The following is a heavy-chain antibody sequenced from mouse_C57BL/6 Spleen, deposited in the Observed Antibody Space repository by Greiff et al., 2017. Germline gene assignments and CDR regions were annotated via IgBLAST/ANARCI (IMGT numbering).Heavy chain of an antibody. Sequence: QVQLQQPGTELVKPGASVKLSCKASGYTFTSYWMHWVKQRPGQGLEWIGNIYPSNGGTNYNEKFKSKATLTADKSSSTAYLQLSSLTSEDSAVYYCASEGGRDYFDYWGQGTTLTVSS. CDR1: GYTFTSYW. CDR3: ASEGGRDYFDY. J-gene: IGHJ2*01. V-gene: IGHV1-53*01. CDR2: IYPSNGGT.